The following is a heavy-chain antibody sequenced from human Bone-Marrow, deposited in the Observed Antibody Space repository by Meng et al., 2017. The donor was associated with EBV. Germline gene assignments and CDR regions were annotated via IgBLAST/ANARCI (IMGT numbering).Heavy chain of an antibody. CDR2: VNPTTGDS. Sequence: QVQRVQSGAEVRKPGASVKVSCATSGYTLIVSYIHWVRQAPGQGLGWMGRVNPTTGDSNYAQHFQGRVTMTRDKSINTASMELASLTPDDTAMYYCAVLLSTPLAFDSWGQGTLVTVSS. V-gene: IGHV1-2*06. CDR3: AVLLSTPLAFDS. CDR1: GYTLIVSY. J-gene: IGHJ4*02. D-gene: IGHD5/OR15-5a*01.